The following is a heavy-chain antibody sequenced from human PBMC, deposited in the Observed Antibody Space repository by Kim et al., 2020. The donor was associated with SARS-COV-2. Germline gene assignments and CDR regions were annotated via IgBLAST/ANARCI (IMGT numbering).Heavy chain of an antibody. Sequence: SETLSLTCTVSGGSISSSSYYWGWIRQPPGKGLEWIGSIYYSGSTYYNPSLKSRVTISVDTSKNQFSLKLSSVTAADTAVYYCKLTRGKSGSWDFDYWGQGTLVTVSS. CDR2: IYYSGST. J-gene: IGHJ4*02. V-gene: IGHV4-39*01. CDR1: GGSISSSSYY. D-gene: IGHD6-13*01. CDR3: KLTRGKSGSWDFDY.